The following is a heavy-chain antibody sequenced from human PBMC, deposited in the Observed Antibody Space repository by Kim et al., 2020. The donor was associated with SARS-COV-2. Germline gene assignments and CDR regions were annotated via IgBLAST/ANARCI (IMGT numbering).Heavy chain of an antibody. D-gene: IGHD3-10*01. Sequence: YYADSVKGRFTISRDNAKNSLYLQMNSLRAEDTAVYYCARDYYGSGRFDYWGQGTLVTVSS. V-gene: IGHV3-21*01. CDR3: ARDYYGSGRFDY. J-gene: IGHJ4*02.